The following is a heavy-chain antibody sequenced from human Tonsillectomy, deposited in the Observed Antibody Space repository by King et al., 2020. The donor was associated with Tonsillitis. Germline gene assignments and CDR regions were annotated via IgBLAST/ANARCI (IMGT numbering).Heavy chain of an antibody. Sequence: QVQLVESGGGLVKPGGSLRLSCAASGFTFSDYYMSWIRQAPGKGLEWVSYISNSNMYYADAVKGRFTISRDNAKNPLYLQMNSLRAEDTAVYYCARDYPYDQSPFDYWGQGTLVTVSS. CDR1: GFTFSDYY. V-gene: IGHV3-11*01. D-gene: IGHD2-2*01. CDR3: ARDYPYDQSPFDY. J-gene: IGHJ4*02. CDR2: ISNSNM.